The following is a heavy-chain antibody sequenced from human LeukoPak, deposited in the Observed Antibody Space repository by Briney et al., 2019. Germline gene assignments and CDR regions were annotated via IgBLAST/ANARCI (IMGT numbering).Heavy chain of an antibody. CDR2: ISSSSTYI. CDR1: GFTFNTYS. D-gene: IGHD3-10*01. V-gene: IGHV3-21*01. CDR3: VSGGGAFDF. Sequence: GGSLRLSCAASGFTFNTYSMNWLRQAPGKGLELVSYISSSSTYIYYADSLKGRFTISRDNAKNSLYLQMDSLRAEDTAVYYCVSGGGAFDFWGQGTMVTVSS. J-gene: IGHJ3*01.